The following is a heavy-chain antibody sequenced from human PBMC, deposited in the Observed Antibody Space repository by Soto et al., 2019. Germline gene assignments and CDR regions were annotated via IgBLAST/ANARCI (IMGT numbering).Heavy chain of an antibody. V-gene: IGHV1-46*01. CDR1: GYTFTSYY. CDR2: INPSGGST. Sequence: ASVKVSCKASGYTFTSYYMHWVRQAPGQGLEWMGIINPSGGSTSYAQKFQGRVTMTRDTSTSTVYMELSSLRSEDTAVYYCAREGGEIRYFDWLLESNWFDPWGQGTLVTVSS. D-gene: IGHD3-9*01. CDR3: AREGGEIRYFDWLLESNWFDP. J-gene: IGHJ5*02.